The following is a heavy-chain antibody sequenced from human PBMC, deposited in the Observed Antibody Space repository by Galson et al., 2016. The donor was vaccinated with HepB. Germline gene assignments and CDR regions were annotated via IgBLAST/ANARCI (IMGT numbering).Heavy chain of an antibody. D-gene: IGHD2-15*01. CDR1: GDSVSNNHVA. V-gene: IGHV6-1*01. CDR2: TYRGSN. CDR3: ARGAYSSFDI. J-gene: IGHJ3*02. Sequence: CAISGDSVSNNHVAWSWIRQSPSSGLEWLGRTYRGSNQYAASMRGRIAINSDTSTNQFSLQLSSVTPEDTGLYYCARGAYSSFDIWGQGTMVTVSS.